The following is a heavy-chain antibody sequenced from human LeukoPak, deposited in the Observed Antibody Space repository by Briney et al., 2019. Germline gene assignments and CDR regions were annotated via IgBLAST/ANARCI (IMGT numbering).Heavy chain of an antibody. Sequence: PGGSLRLSCTASGFTFSTYNMNWVRQAPGKGLEWVSSISSSSSYIYYTESLQGRFIISRDNAKNLLYLQMTSLRAEDTAVYFCARDGRVDYGDRDAFDIWGQGTMVTVSS. D-gene: IGHD4/OR15-4a*01. CDR3: ARDGRVDYGDRDAFDI. CDR1: GFTFSTYN. J-gene: IGHJ3*02. CDR2: ISSSSSYI. V-gene: IGHV3-21*01.